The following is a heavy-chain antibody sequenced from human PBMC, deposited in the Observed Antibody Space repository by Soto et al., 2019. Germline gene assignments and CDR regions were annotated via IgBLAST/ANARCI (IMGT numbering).Heavy chain of an antibody. CDR1: GGSVSGDY. D-gene: IGHD6-6*01. CDR3: ASTSSSWYYYYMDV. Sequence: PSETLSLTCTVSGGSVSGDYWSWIRQPPGKGLEWIGYIHYSGTTSYNPSLQSRVTISVDTSKNQFSLTLSSVTAADTAVYFCASTSSSWYYYYMDVWGKGTTVTVSS. V-gene: IGHV4-59*08. CDR2: IHYSGTT. J-gene: IGHJ6*03.